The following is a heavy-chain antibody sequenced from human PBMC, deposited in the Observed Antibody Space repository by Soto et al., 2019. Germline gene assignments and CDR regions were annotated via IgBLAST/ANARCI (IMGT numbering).Heavy chain of an antibody. CDR2: INPNSGGT. V-gene: IGHV1-2*04. J-gene: IGHJ6*02. CDR3: ARDLYGTAITMVRGYGMDV. D-gene: IGHD3-10*01. Sequence: QVQLVQSGAEVKKPGASVKVSCKASGYTFTSYGISWVRQAPGQGLEWMGWINPNSGGTNYAQKFQGWVTMTRDTSISTAYMELSRLRSDDTAVYYCARDLYGTAITMVRGYGMDVWGQGTTVTVSS. CDR1: GYTFTSYG.